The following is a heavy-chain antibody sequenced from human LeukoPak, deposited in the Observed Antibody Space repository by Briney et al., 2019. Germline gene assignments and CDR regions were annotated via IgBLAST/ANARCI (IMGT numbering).Heavy chain of an antibody. CDR1: GFISNNYY. CDR3: ARHSDTPNYPDSDAFDL. J-gene: IGHJ3*01. CDR2: IYSGGNT. V-gene: IGHV3-66*04. Sequence: GGSLRLSCAASGFISNNYYMFWVRQAPGTGLEWVSVIYSGGNTYYADSVKGRFTISRDNSKNTLYLQMNSLRAEDTAVYFCARHSDTPNYPDSDAFDLWGQGTMVTVSS. D-gene: IGHD2-15*01.